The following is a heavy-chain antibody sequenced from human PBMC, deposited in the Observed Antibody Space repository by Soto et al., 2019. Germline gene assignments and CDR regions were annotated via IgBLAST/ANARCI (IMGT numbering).Heavy chain of an antibody. Sequence: GASVKVSCKASGGTFSSYAISWVRQAPGQGLEWMGGIIPIFGTANYAQKFQGRVTITADESTSTAYMELSSLRSEDTAVYYCARERGGSYYFDYWGQGTLVTVSS. J-gene: IGHJ4*02. CDR2: IIPIFGTA. CDR1: GGTFSSYA. V-gene: IGHV1-69*13. D-gene: IGHD1-26*01. CDR3: ARERGGSYYFDY.